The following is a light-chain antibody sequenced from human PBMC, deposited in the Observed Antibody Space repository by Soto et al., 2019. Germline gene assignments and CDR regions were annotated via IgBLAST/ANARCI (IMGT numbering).Light chain of an antibody. CDR2: AAS. CDR1: QSIRNW. CDR3: QQANSFPIT. J-gene: IGKJ5*01. V-gene: IGKV1-12*01. Sequence: IQMTQSRSTLSASVGRRLTITCRASQSIRNWLAWYQQKPGKAPKLLIYAASSLQSGVPSRFSGSGSGTDFTLTISSLQTEDFATYYCQQANSFPITFGQGTRLEI.